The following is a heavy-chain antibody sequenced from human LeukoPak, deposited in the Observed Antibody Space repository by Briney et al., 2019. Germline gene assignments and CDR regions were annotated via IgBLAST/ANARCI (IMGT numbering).Heavy chain of an antibody. CDR1: GFTVSSNY. V-gene: IGHV3-53*01. Sequence: GGSLRLSCAASGFTVSSNYMSGVRQAPGQGLEWVSVISSRSSTYYADSVKGRFTISRDNSKTTLYLQMNSLSAEDTAVYYCARDVRRFDYWGQGTLVTVSS. CDR3: ARDVRRFDY. J-gene: IGHJ4*02. CDR2: ISSRSST.